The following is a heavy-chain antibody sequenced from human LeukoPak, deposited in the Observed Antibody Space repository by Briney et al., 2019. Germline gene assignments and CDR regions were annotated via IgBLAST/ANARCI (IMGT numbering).Heavy chain of an antibody. Sequence: GGSLRLSCAASGFTFSSYAMSWVRQAPGKGLEWVSAISGSGDSTYYADSVKGRVTISRDNSKNTRDLQINSLRAEDTSVYYCAKERLIAVVPSSFDYWGQGTLVTVSS. V-gene: IGHV3-23*01. CDR3: AKERLIAVVPSSFDY. CDR1: GFTFSSYA. CDR2: ISGSGDST. D-gene: IGHD6-19*01. J-gene: IGHJ4*02.